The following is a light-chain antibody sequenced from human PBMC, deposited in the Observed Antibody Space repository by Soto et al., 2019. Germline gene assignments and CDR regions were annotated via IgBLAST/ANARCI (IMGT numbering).Light chain of an antibody. Sequence: DIQLTQSPSFLSASVGDRVTITCRASQGTSSYLAWYQQKPGKAPKLLIYAASTLQSGVPSRFSGSRPGTDFTLTISGLQPEDAASYFCQKYISAPVTFGGGTKVDIK. J-gene: IGKJ4*01. CDR1: QGTSSY. CDR3: QKYISAPVT. V-gene: IGKV1-9*01. CDR2: AAS.